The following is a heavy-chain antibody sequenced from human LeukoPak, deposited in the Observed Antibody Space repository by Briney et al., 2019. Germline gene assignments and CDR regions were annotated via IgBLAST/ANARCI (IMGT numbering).Heavy chain of an antibody. CDR1: GYTFTAYY. Sequence: GASVKVSCKASGYTFTAYYMHWVRQAPGQGLEWMGWINPNTGDTNYAQNFQGRVTMNRDTSISTAYMKLSSLRSDDTAVYYCARSADGYTCGHFDFWGQGTLVTVSS. J-gene: IGHJ4*02. CDR2: INPNTGDT. V-gene: IGHV1-2*02. D-gene: IGHD5-18*01. CDR3: ARSADGYTCGHFDF.